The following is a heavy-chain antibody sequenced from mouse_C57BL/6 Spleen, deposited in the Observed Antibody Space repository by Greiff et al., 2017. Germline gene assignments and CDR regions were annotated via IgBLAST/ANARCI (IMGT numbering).Heavy chain of an antibody. CDR2: IHPSDSDT. J-gene: IGHJ4*01. D-gene: IGHD1-1*01. Sequence: VQLQQPGAELVKPGASVKVSCKASGYTFTSYWMHWVKQRPGQGLEWIGGIHPSDSDTNYNQKFKGKATLTVDKSSSTAYMQLSSLTSEDSAVYYGAILHYSYCAMDYWGQGTSVTVSS. V-gene: IGHV1-74*01. CDR1: GYTFTSYW. CDR3: AILHYSYCAMDY.